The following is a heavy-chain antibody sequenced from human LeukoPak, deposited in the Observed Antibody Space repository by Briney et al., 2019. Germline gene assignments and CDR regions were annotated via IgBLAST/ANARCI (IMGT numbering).Heavy chain of an antibody. CDR2: INHSGST. J-gene: IGHJ6*03. CDR1: GGSFSGYY. Sequence: SETLSLTCAVYGGSFSGYYWSWIRQPPGKGLEWIWEINHSGSTNNNSSLKSRVTISVETSNNQVSLKLSSVTATDTAVYYCARGRPNYYYMDVWGKGTTVTVSS. CDR3: ARGRPNYYYMDV. V-gene: IGHV4-34*01. D-gene: IGHD6-6*01.